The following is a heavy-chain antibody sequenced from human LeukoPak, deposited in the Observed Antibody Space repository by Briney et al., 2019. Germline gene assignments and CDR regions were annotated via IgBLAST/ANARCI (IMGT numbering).Heavy chain of an antibody. J-gene: IGHJ4*02. CDR2: IYSGGST. Sequence: GGSLRLSCAASEFSVGSNYMTWVRQAPGKGLEWVSLIYSGGSTYYADSVKGRFTISRDNSKNTLYLQMNSLRADDTAVYYCAKARRIEYSDFDYWGQGTLVTVSS. CDR3: AKARRIEYSDFDY. V-gene: IGHV3-66*01. D-gene: IGHD2-15*01. CDR1: EFSVGSNY.